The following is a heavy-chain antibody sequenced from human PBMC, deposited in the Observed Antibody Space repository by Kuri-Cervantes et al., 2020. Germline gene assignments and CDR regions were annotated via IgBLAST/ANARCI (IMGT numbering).Heavy chain of an antibody. Sequence: VKVSCKASGGTFSSYSISWVRRAPGQGLEWMGGIIPIFGTASYTQKFQGRVRITANKTTSTAYMELSSLRSEDTAVYYCGRDAGGPREQWLVGGLRWFDYWGQGTLVTVSS. CDR2: IIPIFGTA. V-gene: IGHV1-69*06. J-gene: IGHJ4*02. D-gene: IGHD6-19*01. CDR1: GGTFSSYS. CDR3: GRDAGGPREQWLVGGLRWFDY.